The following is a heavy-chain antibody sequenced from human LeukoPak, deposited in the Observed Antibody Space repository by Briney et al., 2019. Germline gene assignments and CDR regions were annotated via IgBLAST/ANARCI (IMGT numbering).Heavy chain of an antibody. CDR1: GFTFSTYW. D-gene: IGHD1-26*01. CDR3: ARDRGSTEFDY. V-gene: IGHV3-74*01. J-gene: IGHJ4*02. Sequence: GGSLRLSCAASGFTFSTYWMSWVRQAPGKGLMWVSRINGDGRTTSYADSVKGRFTISRDNAKNTLYLQMNSLRAEDTAVYFCARDRGSTEFDYWGQGTLVTVSS. CDR2: INGDGRTT.